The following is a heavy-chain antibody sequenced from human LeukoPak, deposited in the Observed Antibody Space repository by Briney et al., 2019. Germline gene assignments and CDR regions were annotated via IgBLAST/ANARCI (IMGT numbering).Heavy chain of an antibody. J-gene: IGHJ4*02. Sequence: PGGSLRLSCVASGFTFGKYWMSWVRQAPGKGLEWVANIKLDGSEKNYVDSVKGRFTSSRDNTKNSLYLQMNSLRVEDTAVFYCARDQYDTWSRRGNFDSWGQGTLVTVSS. CDR1: GFTFGKYW. CDR3: ARDQYDTWSRRGNFDS. CDR2: IKLDGSEK. D-gene: IGHD3-3*01. V-gene: IGHV3-7*03.